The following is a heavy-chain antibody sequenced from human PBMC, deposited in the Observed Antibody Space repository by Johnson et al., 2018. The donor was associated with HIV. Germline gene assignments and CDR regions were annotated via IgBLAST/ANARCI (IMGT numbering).Heavy chain of an antibody. J-gene: IGHJ3*02. CDR1: GFTFSSYA. V-gene: IGHV3-23*04. CDR2: ISGSGGST. D-gene: IGHD1-26*01. CDR3: AKDSPGWLVGAIGEDAFDI. Sequence: VQLVESGGGLVQPGGSLRLSCAASGFTFSSYAMNWVRQAPGKGLEWVSTISGSGGSTYYADSVKGRFTISRDNSKNTLYLQMNSLRAEDTAVYYCAKDSPGWLVGAIGEDAFDIWGQGTMVTVSS.